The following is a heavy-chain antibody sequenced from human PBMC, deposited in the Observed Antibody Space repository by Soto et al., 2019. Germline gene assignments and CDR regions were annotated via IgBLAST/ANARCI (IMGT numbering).Heavy chain of an antibody. CDR1: GGSFSSSGYY. D-gene: IGHD6-19*01. CDR3: ARESGSGWHDIDS. CDR2: IHNSGNT. Sequence: QVQLQESGPGRVKPSETVSLTCTVSGGSFSSSGYYWSWIRQRPGKGLEWIGYIHNSGNTYYNPCLNNRVIISQDMSANQLSLRLRSVTAADTAVYYCARESGSGWHDIDSWGQGTLVTVSS. V-gene: IGHV4-31*03. J-gene: IGHJ5*01.